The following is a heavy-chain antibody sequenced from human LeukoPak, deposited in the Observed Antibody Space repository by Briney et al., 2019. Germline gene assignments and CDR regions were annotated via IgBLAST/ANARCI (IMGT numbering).Heavy chain of an antibody. Sequence: GGSLRLSCAASGFTFSSYGMHWVRQAPGKGLEWVGVISYGGSNKYYADSVKVRFTISRDNSKNTLYLQMTSLRAEETAVYYCAKPMYSCGWPGFDYWGKGTLVTVS. CDR2: ISYGGSNK. V-gene: IGHV3-30*18. CDR1: GFTFSSYG. D-gene: IGHD6-19*01. J-gene: IGHJ4*02. CDR3: AKPMYSCGWPGFDY.